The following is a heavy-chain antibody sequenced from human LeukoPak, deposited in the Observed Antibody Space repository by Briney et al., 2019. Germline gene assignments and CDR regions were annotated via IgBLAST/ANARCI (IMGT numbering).Heavy chain of an antibody. D-gene: IGHD2/OR15-2a*01. Sequence: PGGSLRLSCAASGFTFSSYAMHWVRQAPGKGLEWVSYISGDGNAKHYTDSVKGRFTISRDNAKNALYLQMNSLRAEDTAVYFCARDYVYAFDYWGQGTLVTVSS. CDR2: ISGDGNAK. CDR1: GFTFSSYA. J-gene: IGHJ4*02. V-gene: IGHV3-48*01. CDR3: ARDYVYAFDY.